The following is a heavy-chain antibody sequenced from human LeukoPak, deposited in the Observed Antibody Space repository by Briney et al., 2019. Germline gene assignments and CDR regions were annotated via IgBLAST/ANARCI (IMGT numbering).Heavy chain of an antibody. V-gene: IGHV1-18*01. Sequence: ASVKVSCKASGYTFTSYGISWVRQAPGQGLEWMGWISAYNGNTNYAQKLQGRVTMTTDTSTSTAYMELRSLRSDDTAVYYCARDVRYYYDSSGYYDYWGQGTLVTVSS. J-gene: IGHJ4*02. CDR3: ARDVRYYYDSSGYYDY. CDR1: GYTFTSYG. D-gene: IGHD3-22*01. CDR2: ISAYNGNT.